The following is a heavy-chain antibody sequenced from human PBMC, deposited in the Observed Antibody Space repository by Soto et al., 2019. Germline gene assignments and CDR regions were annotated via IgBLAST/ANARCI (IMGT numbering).Heavy chain of an antibody. J-gene: IGHJ6*01. CDR1: GGFISSGGYF. CDR2: IYYRGST. V-gene: IGHV4-31*03. Sequence: ASETLSLTCTVSGGFISSGGYFGSWIRQHPEKVLEWIGDIYYRGSTYYNPSLKSRVTISVDTSKNQFSLKLSSVTAAVTAVNYCGRSLCSGDLYSCYSGFHCYYQDVSGQGATVSGSS. CDR3: GRSLCSGDLYSCYSGFHCYYQDV. D-gene: IGHD2-15*01.